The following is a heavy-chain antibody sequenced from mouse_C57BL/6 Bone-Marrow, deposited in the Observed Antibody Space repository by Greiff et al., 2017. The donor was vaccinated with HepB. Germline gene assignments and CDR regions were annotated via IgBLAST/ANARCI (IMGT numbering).Heavy chain of an antibody. CDR2: ISDGGSYT. CDR1: GFTFSSYA. Sequence: EVKLVESGGGLVKPGGSLKLSCAASGFTFSSYAMSWVRQTPEKRLEWVATISDGGSYTYYPDNVKGRFTISRDNAKNNLYLQMSHLKSEDTAMYDCARDLFGLLRNYYAMDYWGQGTSVTVSS. V-gene: IGHV5-4*01. CDR3: ARDLFGLLRNYYAMDY. D-gene: IGHD1-1*01. J-gene: IGHJ4*01.